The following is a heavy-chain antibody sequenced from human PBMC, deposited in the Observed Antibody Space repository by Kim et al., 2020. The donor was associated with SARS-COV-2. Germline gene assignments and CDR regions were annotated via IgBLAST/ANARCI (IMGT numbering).Heavy chain of an antibody. J-gene: IGHJ4*02. CDR2: GNP. D-gene: IGHD5-12*01. Sequence: GNPKYSQKFQGRVTFTRDTSANTAYLEMSSLRSEDTAVYYCARDLSTGYAFWGQGTLVIVSS. V-gene: IGHV1-3*01. CDR3: ARDLSTGYAF.